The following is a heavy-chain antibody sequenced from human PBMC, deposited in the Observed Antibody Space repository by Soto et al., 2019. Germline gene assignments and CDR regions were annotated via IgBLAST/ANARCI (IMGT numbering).Heavy chain of an antibody. J-gene: IGHJ4*02. Sequence: QVQLVQSGAEVKKPGSSVKVSCKASGGTFSSYAISWVRQAPGQGLEWMGGIIPIFGTANYAQKFQGRVTITADESTSTAYMELSSLRSEDTAVYYCAREERGYSYGSYYFDYWGQGSLVTVSS. CDR3: AREERGYSYGSYYFDY. D-gene: IGHD5-18*01. V-gene: IGHV1-69*12. CDR1: GGTFSSYA. CDR2: IIPIFGTA.